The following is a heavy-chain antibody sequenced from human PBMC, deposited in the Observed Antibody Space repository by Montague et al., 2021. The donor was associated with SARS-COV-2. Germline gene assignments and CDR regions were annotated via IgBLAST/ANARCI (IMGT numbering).Heavy chain of an antibody. CDR2: TNYRSKWTS. J-gene: IGHJ4*02. CDR1: GDSVWSNIAA. Sequence: CAISGDSVWSNIAAWNWIRQSPSGGPEWLGRTNYRSKWTSDYATSVEGRISIDPDTSKNQFFLHLRSVTPEDTGVYYCVRDTGSAQAGFDAWGQGTLVTVSS. CDR3: VRDTGSAQAGFDA. V-gene: IGHV6-1*01. D-gene: IGHD4-17*01.